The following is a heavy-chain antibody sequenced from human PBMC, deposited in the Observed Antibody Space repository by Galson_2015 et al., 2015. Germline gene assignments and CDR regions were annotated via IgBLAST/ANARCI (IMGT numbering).Heavy chain of an antibody. D-gene: IGHD3-3*01. Sequence: SLRLSCAASGFTFSSYAMSWVRQAPGKGLEWVSAISGSGGSTYYADSVKGRFTISRDNSKNTLYLQMNSLRAEDTAVYYCAKVMYDFWSGYPDYWGQGTLVTVSS. J-gene: IGHJ4*02. CDR3: AKVMYDFWSGYPDY. V-gene: IGHV3-23*01. CDR2: ISGSGGST. CDR1: GFTFSSYA.